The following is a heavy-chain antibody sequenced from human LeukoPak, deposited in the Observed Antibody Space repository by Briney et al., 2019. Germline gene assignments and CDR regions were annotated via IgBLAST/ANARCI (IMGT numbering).Heavy chain of an antibody. CDR3: ARIGFGWGAFDI. CDR1: GGSFSGYY. V-gene: IGHV4-59*01. Sequence: SETLSLTCAVYGGSFSGYYWSWIRQPPGKGLEWIGYIYYSGSTNYNPSLKSRVTISVDTSKNQFSLKLSSVTAADTAVYYCARIGFGWGAFDIWGQGTMVTVSS. J-gene: IGHJ3*02. D-gene: IGHD3-16*01. CDR2: IYYSGST.